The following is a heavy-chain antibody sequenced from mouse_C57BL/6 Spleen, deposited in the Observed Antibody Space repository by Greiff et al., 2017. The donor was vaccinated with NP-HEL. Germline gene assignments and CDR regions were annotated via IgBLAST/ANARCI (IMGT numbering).Heavy chain of an antibody. J-gene: IGHJ3*01. V-gene: IGHV5-4*01. CDR3: ARDGPSTAWFAY. CDR1: GFTFSSYA. Sequence: EVQLQESGGGLVKPGGSLKLSCAASGFTFSSYAMSWVRQTPEKRLEWVATISDGGSYTYYPDNVKGRFTISRDNAKNNLYLQMSHLKSEDTAMYYCARDGPSTAWFAYWGQGTLVTVSA. CDR2: ISDGGSYT.